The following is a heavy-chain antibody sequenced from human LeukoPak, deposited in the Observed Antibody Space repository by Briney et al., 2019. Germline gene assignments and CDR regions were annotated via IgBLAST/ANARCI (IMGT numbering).Heavy chain of an antibody. D-gene: IGHD3-9*01. J-gene: IGHJ6*03. Sequence: ASVTVSFTASGGTFSSYAISWVRQAPGQGREWMGGIIPIFGTANYAQKFQGRVTITADKSTSTAYMELSSLRSEDTAVYYCARRQGNYDILTGPPNYYYYYMDVWGKGTTVTVSS. CDR1: GGTFSSYA. CDR2: IIPIFGTA. CDR3: ARRQGNYDILTGPPNYYYYYMDV. V-gene: IGHV1-69*06.